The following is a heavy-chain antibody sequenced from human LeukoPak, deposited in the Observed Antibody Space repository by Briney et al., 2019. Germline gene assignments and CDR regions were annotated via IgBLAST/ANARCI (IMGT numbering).Heavy chain of an antibody. CDR2: ISPYNGNT. V-gene: IGHV1-18*01. Sequence: ASVKVSCKTSGYTFTHYVISWVRQVPGQGLEWMGRISPYNGNTKYAQKLQGRVTMTTDTSTSTAYMELRSLRSDDTAVYYCARASTHRYNWKSGQLNDAFDIWGQGTMVTVSS. J-gene: IGHJ3*02. CDR3: ARASTHRYNWKSGQLNDAFDI. CDR1: GYTFTHYV. D-gene: IGHD1-20*01.